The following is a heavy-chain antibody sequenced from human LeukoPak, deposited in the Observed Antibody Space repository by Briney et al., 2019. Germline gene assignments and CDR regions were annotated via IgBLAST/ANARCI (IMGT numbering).Heavy chain of an antibody. Sequence: SVKVSCKASGGTFSSYAISWVRQAPGQGLEWMGGIIPIFGTANYAQKFQGRVTITTDESTSTAYMELSSLRSEDTAVYYCARDKPPWVNAFDIWGQGTLVTVSS. D-gene: IGHD3-16*01. V-gene: IGHV1-69*05. J-gene: IGHJ4*02. CDR3: ARDKPPWVNAFDI. CDR2: IIPIFGTA. CDR1: GGTFSSYA.